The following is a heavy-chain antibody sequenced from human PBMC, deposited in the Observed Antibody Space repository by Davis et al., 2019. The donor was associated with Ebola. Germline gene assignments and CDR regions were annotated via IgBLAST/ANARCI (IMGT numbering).Heavy chain of an antibody. J-gene: IGHJ4*02. D-gene: IGHD1-1*01. CDR2: ISGSGGST. Sequence: GESLKISCAASGFTFSSYAMSWVRQAPGKGLGWVSAISGSGGSTYYADSVKGRFTISRDNSKNTLYLQMNSLRAEDTAVYYCAKARGARVPGPPGYWGQGTLVTVSS. CDR1: GFTFSSYA. V-gene: IGHV3-23*01. CDR3: AKARGARVPGPPGY.